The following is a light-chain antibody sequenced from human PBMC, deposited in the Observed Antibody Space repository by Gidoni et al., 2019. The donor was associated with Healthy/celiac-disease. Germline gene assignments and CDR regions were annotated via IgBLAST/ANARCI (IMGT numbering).Light chain of an antibody. Sequence: EIVLTQSPGTPSLSPGERATLSCRASQSVSSSYLAWYQQNPGQAPRLLIYGASSRATGIPDRFSGSGSGTDFTLTLSRLEPEDFAVYYCQQYGSSPYTFGQGTKLEIK. V-gene: IGKV3-20*01. J-gene: IGKJ2*01. CDR3: QQYGSSPYT. CDR2: GAS. CDR1: QSVSSSY.